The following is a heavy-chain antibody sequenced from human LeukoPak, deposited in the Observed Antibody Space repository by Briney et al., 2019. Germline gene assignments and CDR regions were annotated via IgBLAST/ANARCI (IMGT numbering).Heavy chain of an antibody. CDR1: GFTFSSYN. J-gene: IGHJ6*02. CDR3: ARDQSITIFGVVNGMDV. D-gene: IGHD3-3*01. V-gene: IGHV3-21*01. Sequence: GGSLRLSCAASGFTFSSYNMNWVRQAPGKGLEWVSSISSSSSYIYYADSVKGRFTISRDNAKNSLYLQMNSLRAEDTAVYYCARDQSITIFGVVNGMDVWGQGTTVTVSS. CDR2: ISSSSSYI.